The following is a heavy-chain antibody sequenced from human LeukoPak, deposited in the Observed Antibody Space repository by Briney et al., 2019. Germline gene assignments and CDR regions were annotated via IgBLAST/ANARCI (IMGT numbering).Heavy chain of an antibody. CDR2: IYSTGST. J-gene: IGHJ4*02. CDR1: GGSISSYY. CDR3: ARQIASAGTAGFDF. D-gene: IGHD6-13*01. V-gene: IGHV4-4*07. Sequence: PSETLSLTCTVSGGSISSYYWSWIRQPAGKGLEWIGRIYSTGSTNYNPTLKSRVTMSVDTSKNQFSLRLRSVTAADTAVYYCARQIASAGTAGFDFWGQGALVTVSS.